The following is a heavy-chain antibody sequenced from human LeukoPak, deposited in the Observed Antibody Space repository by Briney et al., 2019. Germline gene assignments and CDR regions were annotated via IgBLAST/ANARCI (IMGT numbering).Heavy chain of an antibody. V-gene: IGHV3-23*01. D-gene: IGHD3-22*01. J-gene: IGHJ3*02. CDR1: GFNFSSDA. Sequence: GGSLRLPCAASGFNFSSDAMSWVRQAPGKGLEWVSAISGSGGSTYYADSVKGRFTISRDNSKNTLYLQMNSLRAEDTAVYYCAEAPYYYDSSGTFDIWGQGTMVTVSS. CDR2: ISGSGGST. CDR3: AEAPYYYDSSGTFDI.